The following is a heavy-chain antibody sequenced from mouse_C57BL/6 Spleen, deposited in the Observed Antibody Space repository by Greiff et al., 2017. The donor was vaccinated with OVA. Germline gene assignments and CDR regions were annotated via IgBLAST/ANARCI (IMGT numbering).Heavy chain of an antibody. Sequence: VQLKESVAELVRPGASVKLSCTASGFNIKNTYMHWVKQRPEQGLEWIGRIDPANGNTKYAPKFQGKATITADTSSNTAYLQLSSLTSEDTAIYYCARSDYYGSSYFDDWGQGTTLTVSS. CDR1: GFNIKNTY. D-gene: IGHD1-1*01. V-gene: IGHV14-3*01. CDR3: ARSDYYGSSYFDD. CDR2: IDPANGNT. J-gene: IGHJ2*01.